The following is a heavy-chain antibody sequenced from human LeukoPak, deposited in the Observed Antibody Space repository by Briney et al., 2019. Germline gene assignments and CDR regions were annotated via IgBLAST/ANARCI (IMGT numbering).Heavy chain of an antibody. Sequence: PSETLSLTCTVSGGSVSSGSYYWSWIRQPPGKGLEWIGYIYYSGSTNYNPSLKSRVTISVDTSKNQFSLKLSSVTAADAAVYYCARNGGNSDFDYWGQGTLVTVSS. J-gene: IGHJ4*02. CDR3: ARNGGNSDFDY. V-gene: IGHV4-61*01. CDR2: IYYSGST. CDR1: GGSVSSGSYY. D-gene: IGHD4-23*01.